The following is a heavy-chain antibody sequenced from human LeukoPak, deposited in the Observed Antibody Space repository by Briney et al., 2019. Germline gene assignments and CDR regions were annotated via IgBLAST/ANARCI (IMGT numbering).Heavy chain of an antibody. Sequence: SETLSLTCTVSGGSISSSSYYWGWIRQPPEKGLEWIGSIYYSGSTYYNPSLKSRVTISVDTSKNQFSLKLSSVTAADTAVYYCARLDIVVVVAALRAPNDYWGQGTLVTVSS. D-gene: IGHD2-15*01. J-gene: IGHJ4*02. CDR3: ARLDIVVVVAALRAPNDY. CDR1: GGSISSSSYY. V-gene: IGHV4-39*01. CDR2: IYYSGST.